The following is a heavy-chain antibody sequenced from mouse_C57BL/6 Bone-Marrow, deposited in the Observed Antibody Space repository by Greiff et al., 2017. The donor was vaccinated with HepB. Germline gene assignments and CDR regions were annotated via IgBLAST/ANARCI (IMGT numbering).Heavy chain of an antibody. D-gene: IGHD1-1*01. CDR3: ARGGPYYYGSSPFAY. CDR1: GYSITSGYY. CDR2: ISYDGSN. V-gene: IGHV3-6*01. J-gene: IGHJ3*01. Sequence: VQLQQSGPGLVKPSQSLSLTCSVTGYSITSGYYWNWIRQFPGNKLEWMGYISYDGSNNYNPSLKNRISITRDTSKNQFFLKLNSVTTEDTATYYCARGGPYYYGSSPFAYWGQGTLVTVSA.